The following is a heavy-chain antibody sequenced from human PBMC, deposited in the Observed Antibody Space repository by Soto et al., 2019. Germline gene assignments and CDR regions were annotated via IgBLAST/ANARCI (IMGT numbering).Heavy chain of an antibody. CDR3: AKGGRQWLVTSDFSY. CDR2: VSHDGRNT. J-gene: IGHJ4*02. CDR1: GFTFSDYA. V-gene: IGHV3-30*18. D-gene: IGHD6-19*01. Sequence: VQLVESGGGVVQPGRSLRLSCAASGFTFSDYAMHWVRQAPGKGLEWVAVVSHDGRNTHYADSVKGRFTISRDSSKDTVSLEMTSRRAEDTAVYYCAKGGRQWLVTSDFSYGGQGAMVTVSS.